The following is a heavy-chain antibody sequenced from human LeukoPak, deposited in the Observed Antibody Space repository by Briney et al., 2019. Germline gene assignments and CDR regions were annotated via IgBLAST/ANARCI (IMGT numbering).Heavy chain of an antibody. D-gene: IGHD1-7*01. J-gene: IGHJ4*02. CDR1: GFTFSSYA. V-gene: IGHV3-23*01. CDR2: ISGSGGST. CDR3: AKSNWNYEFDY. Sequence: GASLRLSRAAPGFTFSSYAMSWVRQAPGKGLEWVSAISGSGGSTYYADSVKGRFTISRDNSKNTLYLQMNSLRAEDTAVYYCAKSNWNYEFDYWGQGTLVTVSS.